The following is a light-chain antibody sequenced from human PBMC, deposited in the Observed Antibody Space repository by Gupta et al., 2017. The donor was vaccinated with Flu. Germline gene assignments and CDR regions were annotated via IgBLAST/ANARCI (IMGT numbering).Light chain of an antibody. CDR2: KVS. CDR1: QSLEHSDGNTY. J-gene: IGKJ2*01. V-gene: IGKV2-30*02. Sequence: VTRGQPAFTSRRCHQSLEHSDGNTYLHWFQQRPGQSPRRLIYKVSNRDSGVPDRFSGSGSGTDFTLKISRVEADDVGVYYCMQGRGWPHAFGQGTKVE. CDR3: MQGRGWPHA.